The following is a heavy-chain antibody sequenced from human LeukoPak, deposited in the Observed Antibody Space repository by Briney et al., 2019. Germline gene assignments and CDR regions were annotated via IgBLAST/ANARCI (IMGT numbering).Heavy chain of an antibody. J-gene: IGHJ4*02. Sequence: EWIGYIYYSGSTNYNPSLKSRVTISVDKSKNQFSLKLSSVTAADTAVYYCARETAAAGIDYWGQGTLVTVSS. CDR3: ARETAAAGIDY. V-gene: IGHV4-59*12. D-gene: IGHD6-13*01. CDR2: IYYSGST.